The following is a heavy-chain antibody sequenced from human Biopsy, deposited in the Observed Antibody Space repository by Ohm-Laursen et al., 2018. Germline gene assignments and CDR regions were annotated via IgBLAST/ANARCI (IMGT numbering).Heavy chain of an antibody. CDR3: AADINVWNVNY. CDR2: FAPENGRT. CDR1: GYTLTELS. V-gene: IGHV1-24*01. Sequence: SVKVSCKVSGYTLTELSMHWVRQAPGKGLEWMGGFAPENGRTVYAQNFQARVSMTEDTSTDTAYMELRSLRSEDTAVYYCAADINVWNVNYWGQGTQVTVSS. D-gene: IGHD1-1*01. J-gene: IGHJ4*02.